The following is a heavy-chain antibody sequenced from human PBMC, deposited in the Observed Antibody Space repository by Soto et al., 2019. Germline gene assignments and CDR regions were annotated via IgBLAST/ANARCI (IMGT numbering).Heavy chain of an antibody. V-gene: IGHV4-59*01. J-gene: IGHJ4*02. D-gene: IGHD1-1*01. Sequence: SETLSLTCTVSGGSIPNYYCSWFRQPPGKGLEWIGYIYNSGRYNYNPSLESRLTISIDTSKNQFSLRLASVTAADTAVYYCARTLPNRQLFDSWSQGTLGTVSS. CDR3: ARTLPNRQLFDS. CDR1: GGSIPNYY. CDR2: IYNSGRY.